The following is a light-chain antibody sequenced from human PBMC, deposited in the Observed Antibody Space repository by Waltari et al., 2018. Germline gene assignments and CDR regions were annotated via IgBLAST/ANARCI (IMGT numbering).Light chain of an antibody. CDR3: YSTDSSGNHRV. Sequence: SSELTQPPSVSVSPGQTARITCPGDALPKQYAYWYQQKSGQAPVLVIYEDSKRPYGIPERFSGSSSGTMATLTISGAQVEDEADYYCYSTDSSGNHRVFGGGTKLTVL. CDR1: ALPKQY. CDR2: EDS. V-gene: IGLV3-10*01. J-gene: IGLJ2*01.